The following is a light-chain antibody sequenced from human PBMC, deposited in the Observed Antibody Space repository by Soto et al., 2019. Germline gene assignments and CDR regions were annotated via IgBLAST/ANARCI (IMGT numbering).Light chain of an antibody. CDR3: QQYNKWPPVT. J-gene: IGKJ4*01. V-gene: IGKV3-15*01. Sequence: EILMTQSPATLSVSPGERATLSCRASQSVSGSLAWYQQKPGQAPRLLIYGASTRATGIPARFSGSGSGTEFTLTISSLQSEDFAVYYCQQYNKWPPVTFGGGTKVDI. CDR2: GAS. CDR1: QSVSGS.